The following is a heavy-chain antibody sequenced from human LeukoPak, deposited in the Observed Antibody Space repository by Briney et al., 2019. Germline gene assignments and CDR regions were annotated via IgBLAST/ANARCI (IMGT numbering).Heavy chain of an antibody. Sequence: PSQTLSLTCTVSGDSISSGGHYWSWIRQHPGQGLEWIGYIAASGSTYYNPSLRSRVTISVDTSENHFSLKLSSVTAADTAVYYCTRYTMTTGFDYWGQGTLVTVSS. J-gene: IGHJ4*02. V-gene: IGHV4-31*03. CDR1: GDSISSGGHY. CDR3: TRYTMTTGFDY. D-gene: IGHD4-17*01. CDR2: IAASGST.